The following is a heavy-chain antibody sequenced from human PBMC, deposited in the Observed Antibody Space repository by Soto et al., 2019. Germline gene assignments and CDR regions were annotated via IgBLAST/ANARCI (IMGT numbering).Heavy chain of an antibody. CDR1: GFAFRDYA. Sequence: GGSLRLSCTASGFAFRDYAMSWLRQAPGKGLEWVGFIRSTPYDGTTGYAASVKGRFTISRDDSKSIAYLQMNSLKTEDTAEYYCTRGRYYPPYYFDYWGQGTLVTVSS. CDR3: TRGRYYPPYYFDY. CDR2: IRSTPYDGTT. V-gene: IGHV3-49*03. J-gene: IGHJ4*02. D-gene: IGHD3-22*01.